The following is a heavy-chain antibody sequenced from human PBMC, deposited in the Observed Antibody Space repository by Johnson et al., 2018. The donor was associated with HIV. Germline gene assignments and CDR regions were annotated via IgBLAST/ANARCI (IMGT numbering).Heavy chain of an antibody. CDR1: GFAFSSYA. D-gene: IGHD3-10*01. J-gene: IGHJ3*02. Sequence: VQVVESGGGLVQPGGSLRLSCAASGFAFSSYAVTWVRQTSGKGLEWVSAISGSGGSTYYADSVKGRFTISRDNPKNTLYLQMNSLRAEDTAVYYCARAFPMVRYDAFDIWGQGTMVTVSS. V-gene: IGHV3-23*04. CDR2: ISGSGGST. CDR3: ARAFPMVRYDAFDI.